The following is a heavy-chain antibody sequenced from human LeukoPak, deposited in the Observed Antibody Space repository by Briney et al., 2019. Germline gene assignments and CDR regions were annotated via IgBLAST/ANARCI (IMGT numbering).Heavy chain of an antibody. J-gene: IGHJ4*02. V-gene: IGHV4-39*01. CDR1: GGSISSSSYY. D-gene: IGHD6-19*01. CDR2: IYYSGST. CDR3: ARSMGIAVAGTYYFDY. Sequence: PSETLSLTCTVSGGSISSSSYYWGWIRQPPGKGLEWIGSIYYSGSTYYNPSLKSRVTISVGTSKNQFSLKLSSVTAADTAVYYCARSMGIAVAGTYYFDYWGQGTLVTVSS.